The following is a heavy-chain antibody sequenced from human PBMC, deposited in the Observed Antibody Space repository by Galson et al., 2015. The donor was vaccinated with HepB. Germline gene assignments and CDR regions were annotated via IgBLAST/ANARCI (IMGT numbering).Heavy chain of an antibody. Sequence: SLRLSCAASGFTFSSYTMNWVRQAPGKGLEWVSSISSSSSYIYYADSVKGRFTISRDNAKNSLYLQMNSLRAEGTAVYYCARVVPAAIPGYYYYYMDVWGKGTTVTVSS. CDR2: ISSSSSYI. D-gene: IGHD2-2*02. V-gene: IGHV3-21*01. J-gene: IGHJ6*03. CDR3: ARVVPAAIPGYYYYYMDV. CDR1: GFTFSSYT.